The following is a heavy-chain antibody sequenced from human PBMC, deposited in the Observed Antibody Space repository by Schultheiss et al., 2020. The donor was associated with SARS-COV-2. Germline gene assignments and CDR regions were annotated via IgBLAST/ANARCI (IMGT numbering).Heavy chain of an antibody. CDR3: ARDRGSGWPDYYYYGMDV. D-gene: IGHD6-19*01. V-gene: IGHV1-2*02. Sequence: ASVKVSCKASGYTFTGYYIHWVRQAPGQGLEWMGWISAYNGNTNYAQKFQGRVTMTRDTSISTAYMELSRLRSDDTAVYYCARDRGSGWPDYYYYGMDVWGQGTTVTVSS. CDR2: ISAYNGNT. CDR1: GYTFTGYY. J-gene: IGHJ6*02.